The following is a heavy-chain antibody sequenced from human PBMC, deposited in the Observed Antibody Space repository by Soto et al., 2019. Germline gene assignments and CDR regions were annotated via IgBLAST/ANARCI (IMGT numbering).Heavy chain of an antibody. J-gene: IGHJ4*02. CDR3: ARDGPDSSGYYRLLDY. V-gene: IGHV3-66*01. D-gene: IGHD3-22*01. Sequence: GGSLRLSCAASGFTVSSNYMSWVRQAPGEGQGLRRGLVWVSVIYSGGSTYYTDSVKGRFTISRDNANNSLYLQMNSLRAEDTAVYYCARDGPDSSGYYRLLDYWGQGTLVTVSS. CDR2: IYSGGST. CDR1: GFTVSSNY.